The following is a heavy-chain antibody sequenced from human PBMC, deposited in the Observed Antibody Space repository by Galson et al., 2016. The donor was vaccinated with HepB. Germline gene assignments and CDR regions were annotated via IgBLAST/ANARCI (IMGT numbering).Heavy chain of an antibody. Sequence: QSGAEVKEPGESLKISCQGSGYRFNNYWIAWVRQRPGKGLEWMGIIYPDDSDTRYSPSFQGRVIFSADKSISTAYLHWSSLKASDAAIYYCARSSSHFYASGIDHWGQGTLVTVSS. CDR2: IYPDDSDT. CDR1: GYRFNNYW. V-gene: IGHV5-51*01. D-gene: IGHD3-10*01. J-gene: IGHJ4*02. CDR3: ARSSSHFYASGIDH.